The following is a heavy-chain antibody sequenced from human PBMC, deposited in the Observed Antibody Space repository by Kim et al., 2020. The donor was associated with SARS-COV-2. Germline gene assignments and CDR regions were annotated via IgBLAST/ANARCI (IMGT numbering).Heavy chain of an antibody. V-gene: IGHV3-15*01. CDR1: GFTFSNDW. CDR3: TTDQY. CDR2: IKTKTDGETT. J-gene: IGHJ4*02. Sequence: GGSLRLSCAASGFTFSNDWMSWVRQAPGKGLEWVARIKTKTDGETTDYTAPVTGRFTISRADSKNTLYLQMHSLKTEDTAVYYGTTDQYWGQGTQVTVSS.